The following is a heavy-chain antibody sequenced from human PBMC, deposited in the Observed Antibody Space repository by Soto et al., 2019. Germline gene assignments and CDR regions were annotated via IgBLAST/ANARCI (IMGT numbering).Heavy chain of an antibody. CDR3: ARTTAVPNTLRSRYFFDY. CDR2: VYYSGTT. Sequence: QVQLQESGPGLLKPSETLSLTCSVSGGSVSDKTYYWSWIRQPPGKRLEWIGYVYYSGTTNYNPSLKSRVIISVDLSKNRFSLRLSSVTTADTALYYCARTTAVPNTLRSRYFFDYCGQGTLVTVSS. V-gene: IGHV4-61*01. CDR1: GGSVSDKTYY. J-gene: IGHJ4*02. D-gene: IGHD4-17*01.